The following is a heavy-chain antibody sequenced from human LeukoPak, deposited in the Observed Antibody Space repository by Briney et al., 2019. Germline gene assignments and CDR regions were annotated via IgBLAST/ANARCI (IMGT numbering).Heavy chain of an antibody. CDR2: ISAYNGNT. CDR1: GYTFTSYG. J-gene: IGHJ4*02. Sequence: ASVKVSCKASGYTFTSYGISWVRQAPGQGLEWMGWISAYNGNTNYAQKFQGRVTMTRDTSISTAYMELSRLRSDDTAVYYCARGRDMVRGVIIGLFDYWGQGTLVTVSS. D-gene: IGHD3-10*01. V-gene: IGHV1-18*01. CDR3: ARGRDMVRGVIIGLFDY.